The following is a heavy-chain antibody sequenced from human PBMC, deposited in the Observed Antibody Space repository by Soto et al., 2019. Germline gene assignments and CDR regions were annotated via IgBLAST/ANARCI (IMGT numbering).Heavy chain of an antibody. CDR3: ARDGGRHSGGIDY. D-gene: IGHD1-26*01. CDR1: GGTFSSYS. J-gene: IGHJ4*02. CDR2: IIPIFGTA. V-gene: IGHV1-69*01. Sequence: QVQLVQSGAEVKKPGSSVKVSCKASGGTFSSYSINWVRQAPGQGLEWMGEIIPIFGTANYAQKFKGRVKITADESKSTAYMELSSLRSEDTAVYYCARDGGRHSGGIDYWGQGTLVTVSS.